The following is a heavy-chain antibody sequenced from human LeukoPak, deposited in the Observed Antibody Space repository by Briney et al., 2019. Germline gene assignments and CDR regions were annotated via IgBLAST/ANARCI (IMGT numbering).Heavy chain of an antibody. Sequence: SETLSLTCTVSGGSVSSYYWSWIRQPPGKGLEWIGSIYYSGSTYYNPSLKSRVTISVDTSKNQFSLKLSSVTAADTAVYYCASQQDTAMVYGYYYYYYMDVWGKGTTVTVSS. CDR3: ASQQDTAMVYGYYYYYYMDV. J-gene: IGHJ6*03. CDR1: GGSVSSYY. D-gene: IGHD5-18*01. V-gene: IGHV4-39*07. CDR2: IYYSGST.